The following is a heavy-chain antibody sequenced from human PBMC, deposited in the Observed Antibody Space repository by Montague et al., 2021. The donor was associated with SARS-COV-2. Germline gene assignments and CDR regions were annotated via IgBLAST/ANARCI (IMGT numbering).Heavy chain of an antibody. V-gene: IGHV4-59*01. CDR2: IFNSGST. D-gene: IGHD6-13*01. Sequence: SETLSLTCTVSGGSISSYYWSWIRQPPRKGLEWIGYIFNSGSTNYNPSLKSRVTISVDTSKNQLSLRLRSVTAADTAVYYCVRVGVSNWYSFFDYWGQGTLVTVSS. J-gene: IGHJ4*02. CDR3: VRVGVSNWYSFFDY. CDR1: GGSISSYY.